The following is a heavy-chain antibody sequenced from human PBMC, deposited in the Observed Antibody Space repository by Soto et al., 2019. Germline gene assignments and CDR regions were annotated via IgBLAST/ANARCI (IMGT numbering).Heavy chain of an antibody. Sequence: PSQTLSLTCVISGDTVSSNSAAWNWIRQSPSRVLEWLGRTHYRSKWYNDYAVSVKSRITINPDTSKNQFSLQLNSVTPEDTAVYYCGRSVRGHVVKYFDYWGQGTLVTVSS. D-gene: IGHD3-10*01. CDR3: GRSVRGHVVKYFDY. J-gene: IGHJ4*02. V-gene: IGHV6-1*01. CDR1: GDTVSSNSAA. CDR2: THYRSKWYN.